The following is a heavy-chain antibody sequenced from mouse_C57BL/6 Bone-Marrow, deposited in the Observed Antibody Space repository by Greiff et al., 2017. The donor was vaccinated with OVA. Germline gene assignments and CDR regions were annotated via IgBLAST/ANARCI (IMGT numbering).Heavy chain of an antibody. CDR1: GYTFTSYW. J-gene: IGHJ1*03. Sequence: QVQLQQPGAELVKPGASVKMSCKASGYTFTSYWITWVKQRPGQGLEWIGDIYPGSGSTNYNEKFKSKATLTVDTSSSTAYMQLSSLTSEDSAVYYCAREDYGSTLWYFDVWGTGTTVTVSS. CDR2: IYPGSGST. CDR3: AREDYGSTLWYFDV. D-gene: IGHD1-1*01. V-gene: IGHV1-55*01.